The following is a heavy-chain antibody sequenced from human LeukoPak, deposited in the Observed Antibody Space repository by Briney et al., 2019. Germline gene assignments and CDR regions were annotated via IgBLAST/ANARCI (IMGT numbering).Heavy chain of an antibody. V-gene: IGHV3-53*01. D-gene: IGHD3-10*01. J-gene: IGHJ4*02. CDR2: IYSGGST. Sequence: PGGSLRLSCAASGFTVSSNYMSWVRQAPGKGLEWVSVIYSGGSTYYADSVKGRFTISRDNSKNTLYLQMNSLRAEDTAVYYCARDRRGVDRYYFDYRGQGTLVTVSS. CDR3: ARDRRGVDRYYFDY. CDR1: GFTVSSNY.